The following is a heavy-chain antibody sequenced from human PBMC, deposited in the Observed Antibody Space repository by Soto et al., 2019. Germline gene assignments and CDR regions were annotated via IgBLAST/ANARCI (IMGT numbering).Heavy chain of an antibody. CDR1: GGSISGGVGGLYY. CDR2: IYDSGIT. D-gene: IGHD4-17*01. J-gene: IGHJ2*01. CDR3: AREVIPLTTDWYFDL. V-gene: IGHV4-30-4*01. Sequence: QLQLRESGPGLVKPSETLSLTGTVSGGSISGGVGGLYYWSWIRQPPGKGLEWIGYIYDSGITYHNPSLKSRRTISVDTSKNQFSLRLSSVTAADTALYYCAREVIPLTTDWYFDLWGRGTLVTVSS.